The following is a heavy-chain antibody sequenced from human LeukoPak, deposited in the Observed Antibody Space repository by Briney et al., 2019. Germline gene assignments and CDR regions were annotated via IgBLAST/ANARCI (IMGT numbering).Heavy chain of an antibody. CDR1: GCSLSSSSDY. J-gene: IGHJ4*02. Sequence: PSETLSLTCTVSGCSLSSSSDYWGWLRQPPGKGLDWIAIIYYSGSPYYNPSLRNRVTISVDTSKNHFSLKLTSVTAADTAVYYCARSRQWEHIDYWGEGTLDTVSS. V-gene: IGHV4-39*02. D-gene: IGHD1-26*01. CDR3: ARSRQWEHIDY. CDR2: IYYSGSP.